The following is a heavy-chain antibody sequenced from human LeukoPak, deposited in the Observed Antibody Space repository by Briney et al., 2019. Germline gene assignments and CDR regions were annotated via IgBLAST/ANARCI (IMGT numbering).Heavy chain of an antibody. D-gene: IGHD3-22*01. CDR2: TYYRSKWYN. V-gene: IGHV6-1*01. CDR1: GDSVSSNSAA. Sequence: SQTLSLTCAISGDSVSSNSAAWNWIRQSPSRGLEWLGRTYYRSKWYNDYAVSVKSRITINPDTSKNQFSLQLNSVTPEDTAVYYCARAPFSSGYPYWYFDLWGRGTLVTVSS. J-gene: IGHJ2*01. CDR3: ARAPFSSGYPYWYFDL.